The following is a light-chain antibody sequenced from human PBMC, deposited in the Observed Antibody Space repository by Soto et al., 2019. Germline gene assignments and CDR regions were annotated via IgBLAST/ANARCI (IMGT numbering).Light chain of an antibody. J-gene: IGKJ4*01. V-gene: IGKV3-15*01. CDR3: QQYNKSPLT. Sequence: EIVMTQSPATLSVSPGARATLSCRASQSVSGNLAWYQQKPGQAPGLLIYGASTRATGIPARFSGSGSGTELTLTISSLQSEDFAVYYCQQYNKSPLTFGGGTKVEIK. CDR1: QSVSGN. CDR2: GAS.